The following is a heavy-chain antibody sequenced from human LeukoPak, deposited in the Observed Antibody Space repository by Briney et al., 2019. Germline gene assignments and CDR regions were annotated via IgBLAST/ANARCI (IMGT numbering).Heavy chain of an antibody. Sequence: PGGSLRLSCAASGFIFSSYSMNWVRQAPGKGLEWVSSISSSGSTIYYADSVKGRFTISRDNAKNSLYLQMNSLRAEDTAVYYCARAGGPYDSSGYFFDYWGQGTLVTVSS. J-gene: IGHJ4*02. V-gene: IGHV3-21*04. D-gene: IGHD3-22*01. CDR2: ISSSGSTI. CDR1: GFIFSSYS. CDR3: ARAGGPYDSSGYFFDY.